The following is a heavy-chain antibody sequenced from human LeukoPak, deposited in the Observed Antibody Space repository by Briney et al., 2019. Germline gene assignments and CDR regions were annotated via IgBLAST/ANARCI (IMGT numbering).Heavy chain of an antibody. CDR1: GYTFTIYG. CDR3: ARDLRIYSGCDY. CDR2: ISAYNGNT. Sequence: ASVKVSCKASGYTFTIYGISWVRQATGQGLEWMGWISAYNGNTNYAQKLQGRVTMTTDTSTSTAYMELRSLRSDDTAVYYCARDLRIYSGCDYWGQGTLVTVSS. J-gene: IGHJ4*02. V-gene: IGHV1-18*01. D-gene: IGHD6-19*01.